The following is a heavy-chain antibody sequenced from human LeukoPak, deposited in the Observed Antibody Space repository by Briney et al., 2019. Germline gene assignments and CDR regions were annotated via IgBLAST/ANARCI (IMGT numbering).Heavy chain of an antibody. J-gene: IGHJ5*02. D-gene: IGHD3-10*01. CDR3: ARDRRGVPRNWFDP. CDR2: INPNSGGT. V-gene: IGHV1-2*02. Sequence: ASVKVSCKASGYTFTGYYMHWVRQAPGQGLEWTGWINPNSGGTNYAQKFQGRVTMTRDTSISTAYMELSRLRSDDTAVYYCARDRRGVPRNWFDPRGQGTLVTVSS. CDR1: GYTFTGYY.